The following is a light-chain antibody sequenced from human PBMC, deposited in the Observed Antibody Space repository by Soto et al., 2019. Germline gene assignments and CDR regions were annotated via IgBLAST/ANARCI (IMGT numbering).Light chain of an antibody. CDR3: QQSFLSPYR. CDR1: QTVTTY. V-gene: IGKV1-39*01. J-gene: IGKJ1*01. Sequence: DIQMTQSLSSLAASVGDRVNITCRASQTVTTYLKWDQQMPRKAPKLLNYSAFSLQSGLPSRFSSRFYGKDFTPTISRQRPEYAAYYFCQQSFLSPYRFGQGTMVEIK. CDR2: SAF.